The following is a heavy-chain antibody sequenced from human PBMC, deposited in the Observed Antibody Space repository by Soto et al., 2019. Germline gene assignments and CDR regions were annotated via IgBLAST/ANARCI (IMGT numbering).Heavy chain of an antibody. CDR1: GGSISNHY. V-gene: IGHV4-59*11. D-gene: IGHD7-27*01. J-gene: IGHJ4*02. Sequence: QVQLQESGPGLVKPSETLSLTCSVSGGSISNHYWSWIRQPPGKGLEWIGYIYYNGNTNYNHSLKSRVTMSVDTSRNQISLKLTTVTAAHTAVYYCTRANWYSEYWGQGTLVTVSS. CDR3: TRANWYSEY. CDR2: IYYNGNT.